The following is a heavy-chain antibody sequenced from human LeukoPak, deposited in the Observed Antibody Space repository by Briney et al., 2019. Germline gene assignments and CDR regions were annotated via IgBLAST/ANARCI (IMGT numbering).Heavy chain of an antibody. CDR2: IYTSGST. J-gene: IGHJ6*03. CDR1: GGSISSGSYY. Sequence: SETLSLTCTVSGGSISSGSYYWSWIRQPAGKGLEWIGRIYTSGSTNYNPSLKSRVTISVDTSKNQFSLKLSSVTAADTAVYYCARDQSEYLEDYYYYMDVWGKGTTVTVSS. CDR3: ARDQSEYLEDYYYYMDV. D-gene: IGHD3-3*01. V-gene: IGHV4-61*02.